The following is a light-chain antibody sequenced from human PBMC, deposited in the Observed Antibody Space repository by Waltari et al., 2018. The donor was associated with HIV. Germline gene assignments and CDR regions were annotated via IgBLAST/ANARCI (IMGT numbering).Light chain of an antibody. CDR2: DAS. CDR1: QTVGVY. V-gene: IGKV3-11*01. CDR3: QQRYNWRT. Sequence: EIVLTQSPATLSLSPGERATLSCRASQTVGVYVAWHQQKPGQAPRLLSYDASNRATGIPARFSGSGSGTEFSLTISSLEPEDFAVYYCQQRYNWRTFGQGTKLEIK. J-gene: IGKJ2*01.